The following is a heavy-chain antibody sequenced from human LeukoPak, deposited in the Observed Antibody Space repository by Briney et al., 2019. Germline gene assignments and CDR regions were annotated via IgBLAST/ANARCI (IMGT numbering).Heavy chain of an antibody. Sequence: GGSLRLSCAASGFTFSRYGMHWVRQAPDKGLEWVALIRYDGSNKDYADSVKGRVTISRDNFKNTLYLQMNSLRAVDTAMYYCARTGDTERFDYWGQGTLVTVSS. CDR2: IRYDGSNK. D-gene: IGHD3/OR15-3a*01. CDR3: ARTGDTERFDY. J-gene: IGHJ4*02. CDR1: GFTFSRYG. V-gene: IGHV3-30*02.